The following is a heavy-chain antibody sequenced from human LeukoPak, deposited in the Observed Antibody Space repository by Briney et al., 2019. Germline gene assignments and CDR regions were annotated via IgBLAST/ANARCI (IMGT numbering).Heavy chain of an antibody. J-gene: IGHJ6*02. V-gene: IGHV3-7*01. D-gene: IGHD6-13*01. CDR2: IKQDGSEK. CDR1: GFTFSSYW. Sequence: GGSLGLSCAASGFTFSSYWMSWVRQAPGKGLEWVANIKQDGSEKYYADSVKGRFTISRDNSKNTLYLQMNSLRAEDTAVYYCARDQSNPIAAAGTSWGAYYYYYGMDVWGQGTTVTVSS. CDR3: ARDQSNPIAAAGTSWGAYYYYYGMDV.